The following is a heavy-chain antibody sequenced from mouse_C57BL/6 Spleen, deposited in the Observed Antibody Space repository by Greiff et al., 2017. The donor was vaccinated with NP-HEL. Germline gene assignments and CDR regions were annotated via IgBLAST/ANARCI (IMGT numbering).Heavy chain of an antibody. CDR1: GYTFTDYE. D-gene: IGHD1-1*01. J-gene: IGHJ2*01. CDR3: TRGITTVVAPDY. V-gene: IGHV1-15*01. CDR2: IDPETGGT. Sequence: VQRVESGAELVRPGASVTLSCKASGYTFTDYEMHWVKQTPVHGLEWIGAIDPETGGTAYNQKFKGKAILTADKSSSTAYMELRSLTSEDSAVYYCTRGITTVVAPDYWGQGTTLTVSS.